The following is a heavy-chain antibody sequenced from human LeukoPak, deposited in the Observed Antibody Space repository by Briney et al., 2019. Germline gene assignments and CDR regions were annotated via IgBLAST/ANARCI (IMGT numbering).Heavy chain of an antibody. CDR1: GGSISSHF. Sequence: PSEALSLTCTVSGGSISSHFWSWIRQPPGKGLEWIGNIYNSGTTNYNPSLKSGVTISVDTSKNQLSLQLTSVTAADTAVYYCARADSGYDCLDYWGQGTLVTVSS. CDR2: IYNSGTT. J-gene: IGHJ4*02. D-gene: IGHD5-12*01. CDR3: ARADSGYDCLDY. V-gene: IGHV4-59*11.